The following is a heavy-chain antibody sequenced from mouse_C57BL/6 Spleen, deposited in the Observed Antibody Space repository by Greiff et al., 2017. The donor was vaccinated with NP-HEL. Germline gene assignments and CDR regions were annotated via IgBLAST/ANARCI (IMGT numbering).Heavy chain of an antibody. CDR3: AKRLRSYAMDY. Sequence: QVQLQQSGPGLVQPSPSLSITCTASGFSLTSYGVHWVRQSPGKGLEWLGVIWRGGSTAYNAAFMSRLSITKDNPKSHVYLRMNRLQADDTAIYYCAKRLRSYAMDYWGQGTSVTVSS. J-gene: IGHJ4*01. D-gene: IGHD1-1*01. CDR1: GFSLTSYG. CDR2: IWRGGST. V-gene: IGHV2-5*01.